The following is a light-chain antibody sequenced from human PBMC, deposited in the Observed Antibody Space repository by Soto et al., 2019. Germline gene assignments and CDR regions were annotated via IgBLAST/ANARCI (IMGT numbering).Light chain of an antibody. CDR2: GAS. CDR3: QQYKNGWT. V-gene: IGKV3-15*01. J-gene: IGKJ1*01. Sequence: EIVMTQSPATLSVSPGERATLSCRASQSVSSNLAWYQQKPGQAPRPLIYGASTRATGIPAKLSGGGSGTEFTLTISSLQFEDFAIYYCQQYKNGWTFGQGTKVDIK. CDR1: QSVSSN.